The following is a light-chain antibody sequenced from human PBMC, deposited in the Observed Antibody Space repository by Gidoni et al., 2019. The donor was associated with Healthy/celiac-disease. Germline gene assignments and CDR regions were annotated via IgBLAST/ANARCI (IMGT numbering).Light chain of an antibody. CDR2: AAS. V-gene: IGKV1-9*01. CDR1: QGISSY. CDR3: QQLNSYPST. Sequence: DIQLTQSPSFLSASVGDRVTITCRASQGISSYLAWYQQKPGKAPKILIYAASTLQSGVPSRFSCSGSGTKFTLTISSLQPEDFATYYCQQLNSYPSTFGGXTKVEIK. J-gene: IGKJ4*01.